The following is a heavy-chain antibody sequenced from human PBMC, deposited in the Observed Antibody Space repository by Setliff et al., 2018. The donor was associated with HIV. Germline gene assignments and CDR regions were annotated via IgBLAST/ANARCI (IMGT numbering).Heavy chain of an antibody. J-gene: IGHJ5*02. CDR2: IYSTGST. Sequence: SETLSLTCTVSGASITSHYWSWIRQSPGREPEWIGYIYSTGSTTYNPSLSSRVTISVDTSKNQFSLKLTSVTAADTAFYYCARVSRLHPFDPWGQGVLVTVSS. V-gene: IGHV4-59*11. CDR3: ARVSRLHPFDP. CDR1: GASITSHY. D-gene: IGHD2-15*01.